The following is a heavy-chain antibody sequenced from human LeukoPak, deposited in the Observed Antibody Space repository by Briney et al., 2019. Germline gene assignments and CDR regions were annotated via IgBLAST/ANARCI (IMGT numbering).Heavy chain of an antibody. J-gene: IGHJ6*02. Sequence: SETLSLTCAVSGDSISTNHWWSWVRQPPGKGLEWIGEVYHSGSTNYNPSLKSRVTISVDTSKNQFSLKLSSVTAADTAVYYCARVGPWGQWLYLSYYYGMDVWGQGTTVTVSS. V-gene: IGHV4-4*02. CDR2: VYHSGST. D-gene: IGHD6-19*01. CDR1: GDSISTNHW. CDR3: ARVGPWGQWLYLSYYYGMDV.